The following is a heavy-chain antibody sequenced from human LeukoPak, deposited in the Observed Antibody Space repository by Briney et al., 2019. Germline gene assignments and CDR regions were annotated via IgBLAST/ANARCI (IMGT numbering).Heavy chain of an antibody. V-gene: IGHV4-39*07. CDR1: GGSISSSSYY. Sequence: SETLSLTCTVSGGSISSSSYYWGWIRQPPGKGLEWIGEINHSGSTNYNPSLKSRVTISVDTSKNQFSLKLSSVTAADTAVYYCASEGDWFDPWGQGTLVTVSS. J-gene: IGHJ5*02. CDR2: INHSGST. CDR3: ASEGDWFDP.